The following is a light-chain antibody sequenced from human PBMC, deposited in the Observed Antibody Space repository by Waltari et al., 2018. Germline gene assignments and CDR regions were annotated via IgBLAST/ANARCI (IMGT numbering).Light chain of an antibody. Sequence: QSALTQPASVSGSPGQSITLSCTGTSGDIGAYKYVSWYQNHPDKAPKLIIYEVSNRPSGVSNRFSGSKSGNTASLTISGLQTEDESHYYCCSYTTASTVVFGGGTKVTVL. CDR3: CSYTTASTVV. V-gene: IGLV2-14*01. CDR1: SGDIGAYKY. CDR2: EVS. J-gene: IGLJ2*01.